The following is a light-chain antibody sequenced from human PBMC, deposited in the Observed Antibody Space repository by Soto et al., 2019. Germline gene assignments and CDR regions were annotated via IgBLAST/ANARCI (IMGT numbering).Light chain of an antibody. Sequence: DIVMTQSPDSLAVSLGERATINCKSSQSILYSPNNKNSLAWFQQQPGQPPKLLIYWASTRESGVPDQFSGSGSGTDFTLTISSLQAEDVAVYYCQQYYSSVVTFGQGTRLEIK. V-gene: IGKV4-1*01. CDR2: WAS. CDR3: QQYYSSVVT. CDR1: QSILYSPNNKNS. J-gene: IGKJ5*01.